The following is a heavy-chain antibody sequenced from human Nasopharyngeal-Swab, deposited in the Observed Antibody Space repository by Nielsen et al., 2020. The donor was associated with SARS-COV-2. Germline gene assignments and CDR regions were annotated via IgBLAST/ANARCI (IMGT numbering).Heavy chain of an antibody. CDR1: GFTFSNAW. J-gene: IGHJ6*02. Sequence: GESLKISCAASGFTFSNAWMSWVRQAPGKGLEWVGRIKSKTDGGTTDYAAPVKGRFTISRDDSKNTLYLQMNSLKTEDTAVYYCTTDRREPSMDVWGQGTTVTV. CDR3: TTDRREPSMDV. V-gene: IGHV3-15*01. D-gene: IGHD1-26*01. CDR2: IKSKTDGGTT.